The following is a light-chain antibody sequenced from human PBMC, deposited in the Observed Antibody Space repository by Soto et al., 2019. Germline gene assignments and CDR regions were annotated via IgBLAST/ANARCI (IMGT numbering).Light chain of an antibody. CDR2: RAS. J-gene: IGKJ5*01. CDR1: QTIYSN. V-gene: IGKV3-15*01. CDR3: QQRSNWHT. Sequence: IMMTQSPATLSVSLGERATLSCRSCQTIYSNVAWYQQRPGQAPRLLIYRASTRATGVPARFSGSGSGTDFTLTISSLEPEDFAVYYCQQRSNWHTFGQGTRLEI.